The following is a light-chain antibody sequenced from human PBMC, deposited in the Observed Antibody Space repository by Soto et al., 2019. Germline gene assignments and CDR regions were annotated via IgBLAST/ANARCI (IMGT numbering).Light chain of an antibody. CDR3: SSYAGSNNLV. CDR1: SSDVGGYNY. Sequence: QSALTQPPSASGSPGQSVTISCTGTSSDVGGYNYVSWYQQHPGKAPKLMIYEVSKRPSVVPDRFSGSKSGNTAALTVSGLQDEDEADYYCSSYAGSNNLVFGGGTKLTVL. V-gene: IGLV2-8*01. CDR2: EVS. J-gene: IGLJ2*01.